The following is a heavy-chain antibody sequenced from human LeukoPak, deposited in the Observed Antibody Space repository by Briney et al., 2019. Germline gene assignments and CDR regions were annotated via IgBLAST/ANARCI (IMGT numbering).Heavy chain of an antibody. CDR2: FDPEDGET. Sequence: ASVKVSCKASGGTFTSYAISWVRQAPGKGLEWMGGFDPEDGETIYAQKFQGRVTMTEDTSTDTAYMELSSLRSEDTAVYYCATDRYYGGNSDPFDYWGQGTLVTVSS. CDR1: GGTFTSYA. V-gene: IGHV1-24*01. CDR3: ATDRYYGGNSDPFDY. J-gene: IGHJ4*02. D-gene: IGHD4-23*01.